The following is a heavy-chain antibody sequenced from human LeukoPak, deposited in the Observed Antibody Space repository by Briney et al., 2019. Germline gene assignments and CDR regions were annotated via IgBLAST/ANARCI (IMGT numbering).Heavy chain of an antibody. CDR3: ASLTLSGARGGPEFDY. V-gene: IGHV4-59*08. CDR2: IYYSGST. Sequence: PSETLSLTCTVSGGSFSNYYRSWIRQPPGKGLEYIGYIYYSGSTNYNPSLQSRVTISVDTSKNQFSLRLSAVTAADTAVYYCASLTLSGARGGPEFDYWGQGTLVTVSS. D-gene: IGHD7-27*01. CDR1: GGSFSNYY. J-gene: IGHJ4*02.